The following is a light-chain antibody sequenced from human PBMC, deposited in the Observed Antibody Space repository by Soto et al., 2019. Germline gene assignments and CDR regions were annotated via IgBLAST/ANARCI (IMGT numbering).Light chain of an antibody. Sequence: FVLAQSQGALSLSPGERATLSCRASQTVGTTYLAWYQHKPGQAPRLLIYGASTRATGIPDRFSGSRSGTDFTLTISRLEPEDFAVYFCQLYGSSRWTFGQGSNVDIK. CDR1: QTVGTTY. V-gene: IGKV3-20*01. J-gene: IGKJ1*01. CDR3: QLYGSSRWT. CDR2: GAS.